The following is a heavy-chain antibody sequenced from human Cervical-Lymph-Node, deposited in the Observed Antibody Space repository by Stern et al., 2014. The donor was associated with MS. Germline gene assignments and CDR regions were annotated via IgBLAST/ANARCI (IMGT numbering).Heavy chain of an antibody. D-gene: IGHD1-26*01. V-gene: IGHV1-69*01. CDR3: ARGELKEGLVRGMDV. Sequence: VQLVESGAEVTKPGSSVKVSCKASGGTFSSSAISWVRQAPGQGLEWMGGIMPIFGTANYAQKFQGRVTITADESTSTAYMELSSLRSEDTAVYYCARGELKEGLVRGMDVWGQGTTVTVSS. CDR2: IMPIFGTA. CDR1: GGTFSSSA. J-gene: IGHJ6*02.